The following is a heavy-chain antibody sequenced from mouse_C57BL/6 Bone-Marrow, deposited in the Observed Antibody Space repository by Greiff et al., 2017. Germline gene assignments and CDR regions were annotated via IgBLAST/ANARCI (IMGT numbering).Heavy chain of an antibody. Sequence: VQLQQSGPELVKPGASVKISCKASGYTFTDYYMNWVKQSHGKSLEWIGDINPNNGGTSYNQKFKGKATLTVDKSSSTAYMELRSLTSEDSAVXYCARDWDYFDYWGQGTTLTVSS. V-gene: IGHV1-26*01. J-gene: IGHJ2*01. CDR3: ARDWDYFDY. CDR2: INPNNGGT. D-gene: IGHD4-1*01. CDR1: GYTFTDYY.